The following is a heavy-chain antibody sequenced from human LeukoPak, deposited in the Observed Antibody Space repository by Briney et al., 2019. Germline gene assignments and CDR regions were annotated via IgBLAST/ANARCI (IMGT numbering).Heavy chain of an antibody. Sequence: GGSLRLSCAASGFTVSDYSMSWVRQAPGKGLEWASAISGSSSYIYYADSVKGRFTISRDNAKNSLYLQMNSLRAEDTAVYYCAVEMATILDSWGQGTLVTVSS. D-gene: IGHD5-24*01. V-gene: IGHV3-21*01. CDR2: ISGSSSYI. CDR3: AVEMATILDS. CDR1: GFTVSDYS. J-gene: IGHJ4*02.